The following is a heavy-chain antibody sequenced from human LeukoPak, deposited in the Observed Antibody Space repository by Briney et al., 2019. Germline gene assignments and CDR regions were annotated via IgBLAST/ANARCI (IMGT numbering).Heavy chain of an antibody. V-gene: IGHV4-34*01. J-gene: IGHJ3*02. CDR3: ARLTSGHDAFDI. CDR1: GGSFSGYY. CDR2: INHSGST. D-gene: IGHD3-9*01. Sequence: SETLSLTCAVYGGSFSGYYWSWIRQPPGKGLEWIGEINHSGSTNYNPSLKSRVTISVDTSKNQFSLKLSSVTAADTAVYYCARLTSGHDAFDIWGQGTMVTVSS.